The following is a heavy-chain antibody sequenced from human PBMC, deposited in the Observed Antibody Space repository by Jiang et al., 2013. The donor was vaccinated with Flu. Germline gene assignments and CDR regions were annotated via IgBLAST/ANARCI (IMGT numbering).Heavy chain of an antibody. Sequence: TCAVYGGSFSGYYWSWIRQPPGKGLEWIGEINHSGSTNYNPSLKSRVTISVDTSKNQFSLKLSSVTAADTAVYYCARGTIVVVPAAIKRYYGMDVWGQGTTVTVSS. CDR3: ARGTIVVVPAAIKRYYGMDV. V-gene: IGHV4-34*01. CDR2: INHSGST. CDR1: GGSFSGYY. J-gene: IGHJ6*02. D-gene: IGHD2-2*01.